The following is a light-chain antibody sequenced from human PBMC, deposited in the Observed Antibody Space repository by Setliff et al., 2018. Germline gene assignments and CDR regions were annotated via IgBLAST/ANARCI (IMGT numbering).Light chain of an antibody. CDR2: KNS. V-gene: IGLV1-44*01. CDR3: ATWDDSLNGYV. J-gene: IGLJ1*01. CDR1: SSNIGSHS. Sequence: QSVLTQPPSASGTPGQRVTISCSGSSSNIGSHSVSWYQQLPGTAPKLLIYKNSQRSSGVPDRFSGSKSGTSASPAISGLQSEDEADYHCATWDDSLNGYVFASGTKV.